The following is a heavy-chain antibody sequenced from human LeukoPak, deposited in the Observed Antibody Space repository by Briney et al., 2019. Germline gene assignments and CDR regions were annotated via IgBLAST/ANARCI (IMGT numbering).Heavy chain of an antibody. CDR1: GFSFSSYS. Sequence: GGSLRLSCAASGFSFSSYSMNWVRQAPGKRLEWVSSISGSSTYIYYADSVKGRFTISRDNAKNSLYLQVNSLRDEDTAVYYCARGRGLTLSYHYFDYWGQGTLVTVSS. D-gene: IGHD3-10*01. V-gene: IGHV3-21*01. J-gene: IGHJ4*02. CDR3: ARGRGLTLSYHYFDY. CDR2: ISGSSTYI.